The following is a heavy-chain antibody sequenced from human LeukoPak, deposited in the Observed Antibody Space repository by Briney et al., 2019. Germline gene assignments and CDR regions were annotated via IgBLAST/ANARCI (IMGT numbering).Heavy chain of an antibody. CDR1: GGSISSYY. CDR2: IFYSGST. Sequence: SETLSLTCTVSGGSISSYYWSWIRQPPGKGLEWIGFIFYSGSTNYNPSVKSRVTISVDTSKNQFSLKLRSVTAADTAVYYCAREDGYNAPYYFDYWGQGTLVTVSS. J-gene: IGHJ4*02. V-gene: IGHV4-59*01. CDR3: AREDGYNAPYYFDY. D-gene: IGHD5-24*01.